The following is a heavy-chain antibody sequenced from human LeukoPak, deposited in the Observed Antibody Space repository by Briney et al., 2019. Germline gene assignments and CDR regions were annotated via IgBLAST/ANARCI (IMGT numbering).Heavy chain of an antibody. V-gene: IGHV4-34*01. CDR1: GGSFSGYY. J-gene: IGHJ3*02. CDR2: VNHSGTA. Sequence: SETLSLTCAVHGGSFSGYYWSWIRQPPGQGLEWIVEVNHSGTARYNPSLESRVTISVDTYKSQSSLNVYFVTAADTAVYYCASLNPFSGRRNAFDIWGQGAMVTVSS. CDR3: ASLNPFSGRRNAFDI. D-gene: IGHD1-26*01.